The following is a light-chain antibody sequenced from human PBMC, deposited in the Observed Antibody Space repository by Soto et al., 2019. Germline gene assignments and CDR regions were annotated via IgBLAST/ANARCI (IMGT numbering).Light chain of an antibody. CDR2: DAF. J-gene: IGKJ1*01. Sequence: VLTQSPATLSLSPGERATLSCRASQSVNRYLAWYQHRPGQAPRLLIYDAFNRATGVPARFTGSGSGTDFTLTISSLEPEDSAVYYCQQRSNWPPWTFGQGTKVEI. CDR3: QQRSNWPPWT. CDR1: QSVNRY. V-gene: IGKV3-11*01.